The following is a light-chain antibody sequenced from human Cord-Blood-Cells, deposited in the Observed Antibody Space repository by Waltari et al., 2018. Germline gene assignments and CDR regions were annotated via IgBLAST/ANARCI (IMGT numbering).Light chain of an antibody. CDR2: EGR. J-gene: IGLJ1*01. CDR3: CSYAGSSTYV. CDR1: SSDVGSYNL. V-gene: IGLV2-23*01. Sequence: QSALTQPASVSGSPGQSITISCTGTSSDVGSYNLVSWYQQPPGKAPKLIIYEGRKRPSGVSNRFSGSKSGNTASLTISGLQAEDEADYYCCSYAGSSTYVFGTGTKVTVL.